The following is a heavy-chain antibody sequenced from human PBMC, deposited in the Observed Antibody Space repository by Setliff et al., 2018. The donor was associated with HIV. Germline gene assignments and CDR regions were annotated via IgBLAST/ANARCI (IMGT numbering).Heavy chain of an antibody. CDR1: GGSISSNSYY. Sequence: PSQTLSLTCTVSGGSISSNSYYWGWIRQPPGKGLEWIGGFHSSGSTSSNPSLGGRVTLSVDTSRNQCSLKLTSVTAADTAVYYCARPLSPSYNFWGDAFAIWGQGTAVTVSS. V-gene: IGHV4-39*01. CDR3: ARPLSPSYNFWGDAFAI. D-gene: IGHD3-3*01. J-gene: IGHJ3*02. CDR2: FHSSGST.